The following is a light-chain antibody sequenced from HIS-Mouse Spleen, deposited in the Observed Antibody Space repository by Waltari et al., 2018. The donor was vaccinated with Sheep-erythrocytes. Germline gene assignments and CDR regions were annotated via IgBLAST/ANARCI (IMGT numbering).Light chain of an antibody. CDR2: EVS. V-gene: IGLV2-8*01. J-gene: IGLJ3*02. CDR1: SSDVGGSNY. Sequence: QSALTQPPSASGSPGPSVTISCTGTSSDVGGSNYVPWYQQHPGKAPKPRIYEVSKRPSGVPDRFSGSKSGNTASLTVSGLQAEDEADYYCSSYAGSNNWVFGGGTKLTVL. CDR3: SSYAGSNNWV.